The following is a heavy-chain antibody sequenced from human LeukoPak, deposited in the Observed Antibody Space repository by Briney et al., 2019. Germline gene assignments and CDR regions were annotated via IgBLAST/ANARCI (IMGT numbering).Heavy chain of an antibody. Sequence: GGSLRLSCAASGFTFSSYWMSWVRQAPGKGLEWVANMKQDGSEKYYVDSVKGRFTISRDNAKNSLYLQMNSLRAEDTAVYYCAVEYSGSYDSTSFDYWGQGTLVTVSS. CDR3: AVEYSGSYDSTSFDY. V-gene: IGHV3-7*01. D-gene: IGHD1-26*01. J-gene: IGHJ4*02. CDR1: GFTFSSYW. CDR2: MKQDGSEK.